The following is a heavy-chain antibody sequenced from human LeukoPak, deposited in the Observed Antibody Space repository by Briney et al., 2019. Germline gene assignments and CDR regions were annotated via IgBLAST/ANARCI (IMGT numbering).Heavy chain of an antibody. D-gene: IGHD3-3*01. Sequence: PGGSLRLSCAASGFTFSSYAMHWVRQAPGKGLEWVVVISDDGSNKYYADSVKGRSTVSRDNSKNTLYLQMNSLRAEDTAVYYCARSGFWSGFSRPMDVWGKGTTVTVSS. CDR3: ARSGFWSGFSRPMDV. CDR1: GFTFSSYA. CDR2: ISDDGSNK. V-gene: IGHV3-30-3*01. J-gene: IGHJ6*04.